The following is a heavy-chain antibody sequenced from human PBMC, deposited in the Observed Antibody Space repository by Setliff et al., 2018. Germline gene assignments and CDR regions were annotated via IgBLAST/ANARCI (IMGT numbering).Heavy chain of an antibody. CDR3: ARDVYDFRTGLADP. V-gene: IGHV3-7*01. CDR1: GFTFTTYW. J-gene: IGHJ5*02. Sequence: GSLRLSCAASGFTFTTYWMSWFRQAPGRGLEWVANINQDGSDKYSVDSVKGRFTISRDNAKNSLYLQMNSLRAEDTAVYYCARDVYDFRTGLADPWGQGTLVTVSS. D-gene: IGHD3-3*01. CDR2: INQDGSDK.